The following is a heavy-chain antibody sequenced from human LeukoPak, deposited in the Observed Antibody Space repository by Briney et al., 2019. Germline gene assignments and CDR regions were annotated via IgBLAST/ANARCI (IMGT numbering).Heavy chain of an antibody. CDR1: GYIFTSYW. D-gene: IGHD1-26*01. CDR3: ARHLVPNSWSYLWDY. J-gene: IGHJ4*02. V-gene: IGHV5-10-1*01. CDR2: IDPSGSYT. Sequence: GESLKISCEGSGYIFTSYWITWVRQMPGKGLEWLGRIDPSGSYTDYSPSFQGHVTISADKSISTAYLQWNSLKASDTGMYYCARHLVPNSWSYLWDYWGQGTLVTVSS.